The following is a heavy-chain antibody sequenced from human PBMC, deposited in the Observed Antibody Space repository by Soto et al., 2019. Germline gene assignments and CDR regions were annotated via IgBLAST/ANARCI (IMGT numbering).Heavy chain of an antibody. CDR2: ISYDGSNK. CDR3: ARGLTYCSGGSCYFPYYYYGMDV. Sequence: QVQLVESGGGVVQPGRSLRLSCAASGFTFSSYAMHWVRQAPGKGLEWVAVISYDGSNKYYADSVKGRFTISRDNSKNTLYLQMNSLRAEDTAVYYCARGLTYCSGGSCYFPYYYYGMDVWGQGTTVTVSS. CDR1: GFTFSSYA. D-gene: IGHD2-15*01. J-gene: IGHJ6*02. V-gene: IGHV3-30-3*01.